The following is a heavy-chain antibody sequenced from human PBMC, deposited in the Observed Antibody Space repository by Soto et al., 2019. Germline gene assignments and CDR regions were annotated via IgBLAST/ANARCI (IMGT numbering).Heavy chain of an antibody. CDR1: SGSFSGYA. CDR2: INHSGST. V-gene: IGHV4-34*01. D-gene: IGHD3-22*01. CDR3: ARRWTYDSSGYYRAPFEP. J-gene: IGHJ5*02. Sequence: ETLSLTCDVYSGSFSGYAWSWIRQPPGKGLEWIGEINHSGSTNYNPSLKSRVTISLDTSKNQFSLKLSSVTDADTAVYYCARRWTYDSSGYYRAPFEPWGQGTLVTVS.